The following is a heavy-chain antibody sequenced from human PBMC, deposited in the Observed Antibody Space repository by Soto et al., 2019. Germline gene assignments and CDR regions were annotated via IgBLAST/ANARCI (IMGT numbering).Heavy chain of an antibody. D-gene: IGHD2-2*01. CDR3: ARGTRVIPAESDFDY. CDR2: TNTDGSST. CDR1: GFTFSTYW. Sequence: GGSLRLSCAASGFTFSTYWMHWVRQAPGKGLVWVSRTNTDGSSTTYADSVEGRFTISRDNAKNTLYLQMNSLRAEDTAVYYCARGTRVIPAESDFDYWGQGPLVTVSS. J-gene: IGHJ4*02. V-gene: IGHV3-74*01.